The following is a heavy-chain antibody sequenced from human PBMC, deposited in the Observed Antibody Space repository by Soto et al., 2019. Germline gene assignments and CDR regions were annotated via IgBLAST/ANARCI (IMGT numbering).Heavy chain of an antibody. J-gene: IGHJ6*02. CDR1: GFTFDDYA. CDR2: ISGDGGST. V-gene: IGHV3-43*02. D-gene: IGHD1-1*01. CDR3: AKDMHWNDICYYYGMDV. Sequence: GGSLRLSCAASGFTFDDYAMHWVRQAPGKGLEWVSLISGDGGSTYYADSVKGRFTISRDNSKNSLYLQMNSLRTEDTALYYCAKDMHWNDICYYYGMDVWGQGTTVTVSS.